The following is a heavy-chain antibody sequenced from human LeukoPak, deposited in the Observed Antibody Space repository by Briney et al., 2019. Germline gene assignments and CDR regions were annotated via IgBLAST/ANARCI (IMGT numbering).Heavy chain of an antibody. CDR2: ISSSSSYI. D-gene: IGHD3-22*01. CDR1: GFTFSSYS. Sequence: GGSLRLSCAASGFTFSSYSMNWVRQAPGKGLEWVSSISSSSSYIYYADSMKGRFTISRDNAKNSLYLQMNSLRAEDTAVYYCARGRAYDSSGYYDHYFDYWGQGTLVTVSS. V-gene: IGHV3-21*01. CDR3: ARGRAYDSSGYYDHYFDY. J-gene: IGHJ4*02.